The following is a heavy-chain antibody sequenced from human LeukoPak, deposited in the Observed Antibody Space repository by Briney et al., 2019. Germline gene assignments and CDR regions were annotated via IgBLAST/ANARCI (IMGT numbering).Heavy chain of an antibody. Sequence: SETLSLTCAVYGGSFSGYYWSWIRQPPGKGLEWIGEINHSGSTNYNPSLKSRVTISVDTSKNQFSLKLSSVTAADTAVYYCARGRATAMVTFRSSPFDYWGQGTPVTVSS. CDR1: GGSFSGYY. J-gene: IGHJ4*02. CDR3: ARGRATAMVTFRSSPFDY. CDR2: INHSGST. V-gene: IGHV4-34*01. D-gene: IGHD5-18*01.